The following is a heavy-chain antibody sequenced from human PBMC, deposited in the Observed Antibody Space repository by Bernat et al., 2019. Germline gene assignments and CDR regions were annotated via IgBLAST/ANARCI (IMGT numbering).Heavy chain of an antibody. CDR1: GFSFRSYG. CDR2: IWDDGSNK. Sequence: QVQLVESGGGVVQPGRSLRVSCAASGFSFRSYGMHWVRQAPGKGLEWVAVIWDDGSNKYYADSVKGRFTISRDNSKNTLYLQMNSLRAEDTAVYYCARDPGQLRSDYYYFYMDVWAKGTTVTVSS. CDR3: ARDPGQLRSDYYYFYMDV. D-gene: IGHD2-2*01. J-gene: IGHJ6*03. V-gene: IGHV3-33*01.